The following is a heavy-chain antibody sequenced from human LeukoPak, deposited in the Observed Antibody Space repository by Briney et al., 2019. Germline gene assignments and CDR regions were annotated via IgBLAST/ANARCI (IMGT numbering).Heavy chain of an antibody. J-gene: IGHJ6*02. CDR3: ARLLGYCSSTSCYTYNYYYGMDV. CDR1: GYSFTSHW. D-gene: IGHD2-2*02. Sequence: GESLKISCKTSGYSFTSHWIGWVRQMPGKGLEWMGIIYPGDSDTRYSPSFQGQVTISADKSISTAYLQWSSLKASDTAMYYCARLLGYCSSTSCYTYNYYYGMDVWGQGTTVTVSS. CDR2: IYPGDSDT. V-gene: IGHV5-51*01.